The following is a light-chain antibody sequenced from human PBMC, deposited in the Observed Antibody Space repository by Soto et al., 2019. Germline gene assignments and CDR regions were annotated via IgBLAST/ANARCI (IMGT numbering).Light chain of an antibody. V-gene: IGKV2-28*01. J-gene: IGKJ4*01. Sequence: EIVLTQSPLSLPVTPGEPASISCRSSRSILGSSGYNYLNWYLQKPGQSPQLLIYLGSSRAPGGPDRFSGSVSGTDFTLTTSRGEGGDGGVYFCPQDRAVPFTFGGGTKVEI. CDR2: LGS. CDR3: PQDRAVPFT. CDR1: RSILGSSGYNY.